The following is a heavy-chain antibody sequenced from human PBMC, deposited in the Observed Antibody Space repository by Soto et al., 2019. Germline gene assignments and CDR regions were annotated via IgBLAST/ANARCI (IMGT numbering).Heavy chain of an antibody. J-gene: IGHJ5*02. V-gene: IGHV3-23*01. Sequence: GGSLRLSCAASGFTFSSYAMSWVRQAPGKGLEWVSAISGSGGSTYYADSVKGRFTISRDNSKNTLYLQMNSLSAEDTAVYYCAKVFLRDQYNWFDPWGQGTLVTVSS. CDR1: GFTFSSYA. CDR2: ISGSGGST. CDR3: AKVFLRDQYNWFDP.